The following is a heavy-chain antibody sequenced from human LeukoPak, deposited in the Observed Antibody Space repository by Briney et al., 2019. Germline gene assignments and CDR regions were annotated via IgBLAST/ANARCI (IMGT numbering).Heavy chain of an antibody. D-gene: IGHD6-13*01. CDR2: ISGSGGST. J-gene: IGHJ6*02. CDR3: AKTEGDSSSWYYYYGMDV. CDR1: GFTFSSYA. V-gene: IGHV3-23*01. Sequence: GGSLRLSCAASGFTFSSYAMSWVRQAPGKGLEWVSAISGSGGSTYYADSVKGRFTISRDNSKNTLYLQMNSLRAEDTAVYYCAKTEGDSSSWYYYYGMDVWGQGTTVTVSS.